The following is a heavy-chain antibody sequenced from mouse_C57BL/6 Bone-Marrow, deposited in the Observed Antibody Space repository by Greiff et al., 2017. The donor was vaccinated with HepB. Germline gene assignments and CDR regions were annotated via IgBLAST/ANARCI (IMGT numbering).Heavy chain of an antibody. D-gene: IGHD1-2*01. CDR3: TTHTTAYCFDY. J-gene: IGHJ2*01. CDR1: GFNIKDDY. CDR2: IDPENGDT. Sequence: EVQLQQSGAELVRPGASVKLSCTASGFNIKDDYMHWVKQRPEQGLEWIGWIDPENGDTEDASKFQGKATITADTSSNTAYLQLSSLASEDTAVYYCTTHTTAYCFDYWGQGTTLTVSS. V-gene: IGHV14-4*01.